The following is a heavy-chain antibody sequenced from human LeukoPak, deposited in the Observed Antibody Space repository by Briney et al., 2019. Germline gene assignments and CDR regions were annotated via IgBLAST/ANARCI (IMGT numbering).Heavy chain of an antibody. J-gene: IGHJ6*02. CDR2: FDPEDGET. D-gene: IGHD5-24*01. V-gene: IGHV1-24*01. CDR3: ATIYNNNSGDMDV. CDR1: GYTLTELS. Sequence: ASVKVSCKVSGYTLTELSMHWVRQAPGKGPEWVGGFDPEDGETVYAQKFQGRVTMTEDTSTDTAYMNLSSLRSEDTVVYYCATIYNNNSGDMDVWGQGTTVTVSS.